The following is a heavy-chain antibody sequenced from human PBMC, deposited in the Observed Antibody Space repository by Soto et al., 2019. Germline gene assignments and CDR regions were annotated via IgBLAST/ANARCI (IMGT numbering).Heavy chain of an antibody. CDR3: ARAPKGYHDAFDI. Sequence: GGSLRLSCAASGFTFSSYAMHWVRQAPGKGLEWVAAISYDGSNKYYADSVKGRFTISRDNSKNTLYLQMNSLRAEDTAVYYCARAPKGYHDAFDIWGQGTMVTVSS. CDR2: ISYDGSNK. D-gene: IGHD2-2*01. CDR1: GFTFSSYA. V-gene: IGHV3-30-3*01. J-gene: IGHJ3*02.